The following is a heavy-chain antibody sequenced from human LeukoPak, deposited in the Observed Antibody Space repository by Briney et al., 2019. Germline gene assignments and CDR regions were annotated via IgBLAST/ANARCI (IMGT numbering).Heavy chain of an antibody. J-gene: IGHJ4*02. Sequence: SETLSLTCAVYGGSFSGYYWSWIRQPAGKGLEWIGEINHSGSTNYNPSLKSRVTISVDTSKNQFSLKLSSVTAADTAVYYCARGHSLFDYWGQGTLVTVSS. D-gene: IGHD3-16*02. CDR2: INHSGST. CDR3: ARGHSLFDY. CDR1: GGSFSGYY. V-gene: IGHV4-34*01.